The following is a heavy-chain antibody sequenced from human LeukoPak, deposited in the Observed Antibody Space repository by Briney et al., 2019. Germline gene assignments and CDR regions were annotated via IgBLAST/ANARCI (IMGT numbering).Heavy chain of an antibody. V-gene: IGHV4-34*01. D-gene: IGHD5-24*01. CDR2: INHSGST. Sequence: SETLSLICAVYGGSFSGYYWSWIRQPPGKGLEWIGEINHSGSTYYNPSLKSRVTISVDTSKNQFSLKLSSVTAADTAVYYCARVAVEMATITSFYFDYWGQGTLVTVSS. J-gene: IGHJ4*02. CDR1: GGSFSGYY. CDR3: ARVAVEMATITSFYFDY.